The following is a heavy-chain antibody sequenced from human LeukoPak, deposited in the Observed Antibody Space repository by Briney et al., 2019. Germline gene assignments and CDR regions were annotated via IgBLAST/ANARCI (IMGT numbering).Heavy chain of an antibody. Sequence: GGSLRLSCEASGFTFSRYWMHWVRQAPGKGLVWVSRIKSDGKTNYADSVKGRFAISRDNAENTVSLQMDSLRAEDTGVYYCARAPSEVGGYYPEYFRHWGQGTLVTVSS. D-gene: IGHD3-22*01. CDR2: IKSDGKT. J-gene: IGHJ1*01. V-gene: IGHV3-74*01. CDR3: ARAPSEVGGYYPEYFRH. CDR1: GFTFSRYW.